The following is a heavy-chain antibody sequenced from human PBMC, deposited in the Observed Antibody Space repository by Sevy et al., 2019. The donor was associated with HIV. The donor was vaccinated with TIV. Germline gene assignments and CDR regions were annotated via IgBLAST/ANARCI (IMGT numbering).Heavy chain of an antibody. CDR3: ARAGYGSGSYYPYYYYYGMDV. V-gene: IGHV1-69*13. CDR1: GGTFSSYA. J-gene: IGHJ6*02. Sequence: ASVKVSCKASGGTFSSYAISWVRQAPGQGLEWMGGIIPIFGTANYAQKFQGRVTITADESTRTAYMELSSLGSEDTAVYYCARAGYGSGSYYPYYYYYGMDVWGQGTTVTVSS. CDR2: IIPIFGTA. D-gene: IGHD3-10*01.